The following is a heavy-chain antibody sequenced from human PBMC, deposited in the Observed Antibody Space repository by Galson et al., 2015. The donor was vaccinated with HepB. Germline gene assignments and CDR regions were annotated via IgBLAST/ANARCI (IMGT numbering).Heavy chain of an antibody. J-gene: IGHJ3*01. CDR3: TRLGGEAMTDGSDV. CDR2: LRGGGANT. Sequence: SLRLSCAASGFTFGNYAMSWVRQAPGKGLEWVSGLRGGGANTEYADSVKGRFIISRDNSKSTMYLQMNSLRAEDTAEYFCTRLGGEAMTDGSDVWGQGTLVTVSS. V-gene: IGHV3-23*01. CDR1: GFTFGNYA. D-gene: IGHD3-10*01.